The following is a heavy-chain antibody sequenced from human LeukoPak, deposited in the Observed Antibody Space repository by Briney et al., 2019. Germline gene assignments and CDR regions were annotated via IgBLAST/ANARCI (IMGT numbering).Heavy chain of an antibody. CDR1: GFSFSNYA. Sequence: GGSLRLSCAASGFSFSNYAMSWVRQVPGKGLEWVSAISGRDDSTYYADSVKGRFTISRDTSKNTLYLQMNSLYYCAKEAAAAGEFDYWGQGTLVTVSS. CDR2: ISGRDDST. J-gene: IGHJ4*02. V-gene: IGHV3-23*01. CDR3: GEFDY. D-gene: IGHD6-13*01.